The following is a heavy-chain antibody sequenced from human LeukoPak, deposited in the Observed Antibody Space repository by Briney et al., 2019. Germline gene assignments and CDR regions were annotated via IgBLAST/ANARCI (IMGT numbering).Heavy chain of an antibody. V-gene: IGHV3-23*01. D-gene: IGHD6-6*01. Sequence: GGSLRLSCAASGFTFSSYAMSWVRRAPGKGLEWVSAISGSGGSTYYADSVKGRFTISRDNSKNTLYLQMNSLRAEDTAVYYCAKGSSSSGYYCYYGMDIWGQGTTVTVSS. CDR2: ISGSGGST. CDR3: AKGSSSSGYYCYYGMDI. J-gene: IGHJ6*02. CDR1: GFTFSSYA.